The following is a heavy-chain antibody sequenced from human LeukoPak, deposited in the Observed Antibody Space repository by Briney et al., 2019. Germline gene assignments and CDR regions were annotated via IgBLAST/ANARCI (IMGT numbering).Heavy chain of an antibody. CDR3: ATIGAAARRTPNPRWFDP. Sequence: ASVEVSCKASGYTFTSYDINWVRQATGQGLEWMGWMNPNSGNTGYAQKFQGRVSMTWNTSISTAYMELSSLKSEDTAVYYCATIGAAARRTPNPRWFDPWGQGTLVTVSS. D-gene: IGHD6-6*01. V-gene: IGHV1-8*01. CDR1: GYTFTSYD. CDR2: MNPNSGNT. J-gene: IGHJ5*02.